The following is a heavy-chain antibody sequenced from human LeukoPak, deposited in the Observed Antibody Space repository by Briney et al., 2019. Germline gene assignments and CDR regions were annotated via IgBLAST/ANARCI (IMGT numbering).Heavy chain of an antibody. Sequence: GGSLRLSCAASGFTLSSYALSWVRQAPGKGLEWVSSISSSGSYTFYADSVKGRFTISRGEPKNTLYMQMNSLRVEDTATYFCAERSHGDHYYGMDVWGQGTTVTVSS. CDR2: ISSSGSYT. CDR1: GFTLSSYA. CDR3: AERSHGDHYYGMDV. V-gene: IGHV3-23*01. J-gene: IGHJ6*02. D-gene: IGHD4-17*01.